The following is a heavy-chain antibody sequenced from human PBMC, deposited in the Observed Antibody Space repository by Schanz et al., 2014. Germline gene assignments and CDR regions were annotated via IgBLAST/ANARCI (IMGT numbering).Heavy chain of an antibody. Sequence: EVLLVESGGGLVTPGESLRLSCAASGFTFSSYSMNWVRQAPGKGLEWVSSVTHGGTYIYYADSVRGRFTISRDNAKNSLFLPIHLLSSAVSAVYYCARSTYYLILTGQTHPRVDVRCFDLWGRGTLVTVSS. CDR2: VTHGGTYI. J-gene: IGHJ2*01. CDR3: ARSTYYLILTGQTHPRVDVRCFDL. CDR1: GFTFSSYS. V-gene: IGHV3-21*02. D-gene: IGHD3-9*01.